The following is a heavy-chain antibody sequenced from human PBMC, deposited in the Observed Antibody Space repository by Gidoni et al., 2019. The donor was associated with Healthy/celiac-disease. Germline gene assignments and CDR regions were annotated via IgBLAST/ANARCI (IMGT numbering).Heavy chain of an antibody. D-gene: IGHD6-25*01. CDR3: VHVQRLALDY. V-gene: IGHV2-5*01. J-gene: IGHJ4*02. CDR1: GFSLSTSGVG. Sequence: QITLKESGPTLVKPTQTLTLTCTFSGFSLSTSGVGVGWIRQPPGKALEWLALIYWNDDKRYSPSLKNRLTITKDTSKNQVVLTMSNMFPVDASTYYCVHVQRLALDYWGQGTLVTVSS. CDR2: IYWNDDK.